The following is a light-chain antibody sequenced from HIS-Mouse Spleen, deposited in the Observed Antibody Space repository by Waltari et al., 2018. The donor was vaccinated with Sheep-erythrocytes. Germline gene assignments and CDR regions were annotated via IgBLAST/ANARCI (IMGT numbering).Light chain of an antibody. V-gene: IGLV3-21*03. CDR1: NIGSKS. CDR3: QVWDSSSDHNYV. Sequence: YVLTQPPSVSVAPGKTARITCGGNNIGSKSVHWYQQKPGQAPVLVVYDDRDRPSGIPERFSGSNSGNTATLTISRVEAGDEADYYCQVWDSSSDHNYVFGTGTKVTVL. CDR2: DDR. J-gene: IGLJ1*01.